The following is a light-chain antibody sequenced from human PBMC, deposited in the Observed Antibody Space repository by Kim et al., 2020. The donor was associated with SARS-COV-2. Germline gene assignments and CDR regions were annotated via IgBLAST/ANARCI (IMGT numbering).Light chain of an antibody. Sequence: SSELPQDPAVSVALGQTVRITCPGDSLRSYYASWYQQKPGQAPVRVIYGKNNRPSGIPDRFSGSSSGNTASLTITGAQAEDEADYYCNSWDSSGNHNWVFGGGTQLTVL. J-gene: IGLJ3*02. V-gene: IGLV3-19*02. CDR2: GKN. CDR1: SLRSYY. CDR3: NSWDSSGNHNWV.